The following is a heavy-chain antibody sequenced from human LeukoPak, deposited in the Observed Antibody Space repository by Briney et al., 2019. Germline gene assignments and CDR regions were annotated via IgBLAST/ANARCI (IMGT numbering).Heavy chain of an antibody. D-gene: IGHD1-26*01. CDR2: FDPEDGET. CDR1: GYTLTELS. CDR3: ATVATEWELLVRDAFDI. V-gene: IGHV1-24*01. J-gene: IGHJ3*02. Sequence: ASVKVSCKVSGYTLTELSMHWVRQAPGKGLEWMGGFDPEDGETIYAQKFQGRVTMTEDTSTDTAYMELSGLRSEDTAVYYCATVATEWELLVRDAFDIWGQGTMVTVSS.